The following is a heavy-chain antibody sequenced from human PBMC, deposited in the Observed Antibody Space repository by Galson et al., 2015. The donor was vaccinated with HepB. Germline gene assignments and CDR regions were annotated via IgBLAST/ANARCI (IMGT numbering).Heavy chain of an antibody. CDR1: GGSISSSSYY. V-gene: IGHV4-39*01. CDR3: ARLPRGAAARVYFDY. J-gene: IGHJ4*02. CDR2: IYYSGST. D-gene: IGHD6-13*01. Sequence: SETLSLTCTVSGGSISSSSYYWGWIRQPPGKGLEWIGSIYYSGSTYYNPSLKSRVTISVDTSKNQFSLKLSSVTAADTAVYYCARLPRGAAARVYFDYWGQGTLVTVSS.